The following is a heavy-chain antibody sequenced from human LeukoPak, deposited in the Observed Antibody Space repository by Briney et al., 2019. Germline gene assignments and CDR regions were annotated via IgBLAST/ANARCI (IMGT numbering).Heavy chain of an antibody. V-gene: IGHV1-2*02. CDR3: ARDGYCSSTSCYTPGDY. CDR1: RYTFTGYY. J-gene: IGHJ4*02. Sequence: ASVKVSCKASRYTFTGYYMHWVRQAPGQGLEWMGWINPNSGGTNYAQKFQGRVTMTRDTSISTAYMELSRLRSDDTAVYYCARDGYCSSTSCYTPGDYWGQGTLVTVSS. CDR2: INPNSGGT. D-gene: IGHD2-2*02.